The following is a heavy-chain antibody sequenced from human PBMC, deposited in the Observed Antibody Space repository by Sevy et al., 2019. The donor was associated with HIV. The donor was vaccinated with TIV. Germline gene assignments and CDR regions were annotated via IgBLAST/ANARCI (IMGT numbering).Heavy chain of an antibody. D-gene: IGHD3-22*01. CDR2: ISSSSSTI. J-gene: IGHJ4*02. CDR3: ARERKIYDSSGYYFHFDY. V-gene: IGHV3-48*02. CDR1: GFTFSSYS. Sequence: GGSLRLSRAASGFTFSSYSMNWVRQAPGKGLEWVSYISSSSSTIYYADSVKGRFTISRDNAKNSLYLQMNSLRDEDTAVYYCARERKIYDSSGYYFHFDYWGQGTLVTVSS.